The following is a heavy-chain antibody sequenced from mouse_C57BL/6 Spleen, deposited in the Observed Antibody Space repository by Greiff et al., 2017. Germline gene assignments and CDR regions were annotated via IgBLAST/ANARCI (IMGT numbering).Heavy chain of an antibody. D-gene: IGHD3-1*01. CDR2: IYPRSGNT. CDR3: ARRLGCFDY. CDR1: GYNFTSYG. Sequence: QVQLQQSGAELARPGASVKLSCKASGYNFTSYGISWVKQRTGQGLEWIGEIYPRSGNTYYNEKFKGKATLTADKSSSTAYMELRSLTSEDSAVYFCARRLGCFDYWGQGTTLTVSS. J-gene: IGHJ2*01. V-gene: IGHV1-81*01.